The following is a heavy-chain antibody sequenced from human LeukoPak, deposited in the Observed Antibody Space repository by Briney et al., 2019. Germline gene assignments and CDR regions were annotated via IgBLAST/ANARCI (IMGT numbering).Heavy chain of an antibody. CDR3: ARDVIAVAQYYFDY. D-gene: IGHD6-19*01. J-gene: IGHJ4*02. V-gene: IGHV1-69*05. CDR2: IIPIFGTA. CDR1: GGTFSSYA. Sequence: ASVKVSCKASGGTFSSYAISWVRQAPGQGLEWMGRIIPIFGTANYAQKFQGRVTITTDESTSTAYMELSSLRSEDTAVYYCARDVIAVAQYYFDYWGQGTLVTVSS.